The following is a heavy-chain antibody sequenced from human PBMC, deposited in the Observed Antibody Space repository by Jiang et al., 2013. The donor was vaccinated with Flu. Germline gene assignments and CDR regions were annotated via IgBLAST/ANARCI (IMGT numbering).Heavy chain of an antibody. Sequence: LLKPSETLSLTCTVSGGSISSSSYYWGWIRQPPGKGLEWIGSIYYSGSTYYNPSLKSRVTISVDTSKNQFSLKLTSVTAADTAVYYCARGSYYSDNSGPFEHWGQGTLVTVSS. CDR3: ARGSYYSDNSGPFEH. D-gene: IGHD3-22*01. J-gene: IGHJ1*01. V-gene: IGHV4-39*07. CDR2: IYYSGST. CDR1: GGSISSSSYY.